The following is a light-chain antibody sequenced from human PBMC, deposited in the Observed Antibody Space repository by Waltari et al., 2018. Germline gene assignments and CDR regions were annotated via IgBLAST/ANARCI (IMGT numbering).Light chain of an antibody. CDR2: EAN. CDR3: QQYETLPYT. CDR1: RGISKY. J-gene: IGKJ2*01. V-gene: IGKV1-33*01. Sequence: DIQMTKSPSSLSASVGDRVIITCQASRGISKYLNWYQQKPGKAPKLLIYEANNLETGVPSRFSGSGSGAAFTLTISSLQPEDFATYHCQQYETLPYTFGQGTKV.